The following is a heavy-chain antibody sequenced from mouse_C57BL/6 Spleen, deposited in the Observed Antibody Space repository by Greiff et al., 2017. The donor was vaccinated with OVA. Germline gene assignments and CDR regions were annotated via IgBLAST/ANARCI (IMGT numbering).Heavy chain of an antibody. V-gene: IGHV5-17*01. Sequence: EVLLVESGGGLVKPGASLTLSCAASGFTFSDYGMHWVRQAPEQGLEWVASISSGSGTISYTDKVKGRFTISTDNAKNTLYLQMTRLRSEDTAMYYCARKGNGYYYFDYWGQGTTLTVSS. CDR1: GFTFSDYG. D-gene: IGHD2-3*01. CDR2: ISSGSGTI. CDR3: ARKGNGYYYFDY. J-gene: IGHJ2*01.